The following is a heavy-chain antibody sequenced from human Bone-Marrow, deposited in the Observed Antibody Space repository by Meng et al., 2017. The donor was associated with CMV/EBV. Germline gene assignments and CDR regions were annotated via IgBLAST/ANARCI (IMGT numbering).Heavy chain of an antibody. D-gene: IGHD6-13*01. CDR1: GFTFSDYY. CDR3: AKDGDIAAPGTPVFLDS. Sequence: GESLKISCAASGFTFSDYYMSWIRQAPGKGLEWVSYIRDGGITTYYVDSVKGRFTISRDNSKNSLYLQMNSLRTEDAALYYCAKDGDIAAPGTPVFLDSWGQGALVTVYS. J-gene: IGHJ4*02. V-gene: IGHV3-11*01. CDR2: IRDGGITT.